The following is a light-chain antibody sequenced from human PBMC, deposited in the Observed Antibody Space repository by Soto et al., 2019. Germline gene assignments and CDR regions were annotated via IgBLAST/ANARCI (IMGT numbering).Light chain of an antibody. CDR3: QQLNSYPLT. Sequence: EIVMTPSPATLSVSPGERATLSCRASQSVSSNLAWYQQKPGQAPRLLIYGASTRATGIPARFSGSGSGTEFTLTISSLQSEDFATYFCQQLNSYPLTFGQGTRLEIK. J-gene: IGKJ5*01. V-gene: IGKV3-15*01. CDR1: QSVSSN. CDR2: GAS.